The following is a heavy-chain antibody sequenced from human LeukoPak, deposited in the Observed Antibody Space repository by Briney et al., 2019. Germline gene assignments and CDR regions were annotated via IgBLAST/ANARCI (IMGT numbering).Heavy chain of an antibody. J-gene: IGHJ4*02. CDR3: TTGVRDSSGYYNFDY. CDR2: IKSKTDGGTI. Sequence: GGSLRLSCAASGFTFSNAWMNWVRQSPGKGLEWVGRIKSKTDGGTIDYGAPVKGRFTISRDDTKNTLFLQMNSLKAEDTAMYHCTTGVRDSSGYYNFDYWGQGTLVTVSS. V-gene: IGHV3-15*01. D-gene: IGHD3-22*01. CDR1: GFTFSNAW.